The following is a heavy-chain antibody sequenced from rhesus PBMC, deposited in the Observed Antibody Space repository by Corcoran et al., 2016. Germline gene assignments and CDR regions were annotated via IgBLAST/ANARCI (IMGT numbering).Heavy chain of an antibody. CDR2: IYGCSTRT. CDR3: ARERLEYCTGSGCYWVWYYFDY. J-gene: IGHJ4*01. D-gene: IGHD2-21*01. CDR1: GGSISDSYR. Sequence: QVQLQESGPGVVKPSETLSPTCAVSGGSISDSYRSSWIRQPPGKGLERSGDIYGCSTRTNSNPSLTSRVAISKATSKNQFSLKLSSVTAADTAVYYCARERLEYCTGSGCYWVWYYFDYWGQGVLVTVSS. V-gene: IGHV4S10*01.